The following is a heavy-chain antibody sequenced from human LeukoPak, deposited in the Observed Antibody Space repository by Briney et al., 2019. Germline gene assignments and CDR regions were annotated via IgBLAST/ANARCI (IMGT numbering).Heavy chain of an antibody. Sequence: ASVKVSCKASGYAFSAYSIHWVRQAPGQGLEWMGWINPNSGGTKSEQKFQGRVTMTRDTAISTAYMELSSLRSDDTAIYYCARLSYFGYWGQGTLVTVSS. CDR2: INPNSGGT. V-gene: IGHV1-2*02. CDR3: ARLSYFGY. CDR1: GYAFSAYS. J-gene: IGHJ4*02. D-gene: IGHD3-10*01.